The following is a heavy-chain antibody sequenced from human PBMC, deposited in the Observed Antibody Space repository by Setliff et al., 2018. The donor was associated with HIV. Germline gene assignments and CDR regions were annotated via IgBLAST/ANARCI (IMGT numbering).Heavy chain of an antibody. D-gene: IGHD3-3*01. Sequence: PGGSLRLSCAASGFNFSMYSMNWVRQAPGKGLEWVSYISSSSSTKYYADSVKGRFTISRDNAKNSLYLHMNTLRADDTAVYFCARDQIRSRYYYYYTDVWGKGTMVTVSS. CDR2: ISSSSSTK. CDR3: ARDQIRSRYYYYYTDV. CDR1: GFNFSMYS. V-gene: IGHV3-48*01. J-gene: IGHJ6*03.